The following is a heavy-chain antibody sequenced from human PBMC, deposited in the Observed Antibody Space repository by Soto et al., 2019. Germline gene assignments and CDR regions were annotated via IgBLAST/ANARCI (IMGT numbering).Heavy chain of an antibody. Sequence: SETLSLTCTVSGGYMSSYYWSWIRQPPGKGLEWIGYIYYTGSTGYNPSLKSRVTVALDTPRNQVSLRLTSVTAADTAVYYCARVSYCSGASCYLFDFWGQGILVT. CDR3: ARVSYCSGASCYLFDF. CDR1: GGYMSSYY. CDR2: IYYTGST. V-gene: IGHV4-59*01. J-gene: IGHJ4*02. D-gene: IGHD2-15*01.